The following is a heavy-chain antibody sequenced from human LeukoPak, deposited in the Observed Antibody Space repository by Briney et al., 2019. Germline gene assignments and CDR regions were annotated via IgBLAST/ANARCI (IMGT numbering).Heavy chain of an antibody. Sequence: ASVKVSCEASGYTFTSYDINWVRQATGQGLEWMGWMNPNSGNTGYAQKFQGRVTMTRNTSISTAYMELSSLRSEDTAAYYCARDMTATYYYYMDVWGKGTTVTVSS. V-gene: IGHV1-8*01. D-gene: IGHD3-16*01. CDR1: GYTFTSYD. CDR2: MNPNSGNT. J-gene: IGHJ6*03. CDR3: ARDMTATYYYYMDV.